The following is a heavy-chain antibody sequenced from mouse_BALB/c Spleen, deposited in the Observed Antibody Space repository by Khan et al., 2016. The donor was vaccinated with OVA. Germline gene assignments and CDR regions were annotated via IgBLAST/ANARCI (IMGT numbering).Heavy chain of an antibody. Sequence: QVQLQQSGAELAKPGASVKMSCKASGYTFTAYWIHWVKERPGQGLEWIGYIDPSTGYTDYNQKFKDKATFTTAKSPSTAYMPLSSLTSEVSAVYYCARSVLYGIFAYWCQGTLVTVSA. D-gene: IGHD2-1*01. CDR2: IDPSTGYT. J-gene: IGHJ3*01. V-gene: IGHV1-7*01. CDR1: GYTFTAYW. CDR3: ARSVLYGIFAY.